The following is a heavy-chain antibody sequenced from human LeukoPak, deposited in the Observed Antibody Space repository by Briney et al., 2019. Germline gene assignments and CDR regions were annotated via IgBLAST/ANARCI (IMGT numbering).Heavy chain of an antibody. CDR3: ARELWFGESHYYGMDV. D-gene: IGHD3-10*01. J-gene: IGHJ6*02. V-gene: IGHV1-2*02. Sequence: GASVKVSCKASGYTFTGYYMRWVRQAPGQGLEWMGWINPNSGGTNYAQKFQGRVTMTRDTSISTAYMELSRLRSDDTAVYYCARELWFGESHYYGMDVWGQRTTVTVSS. CDR1: GYTFTGYY. CDR2: INPNSGGT.